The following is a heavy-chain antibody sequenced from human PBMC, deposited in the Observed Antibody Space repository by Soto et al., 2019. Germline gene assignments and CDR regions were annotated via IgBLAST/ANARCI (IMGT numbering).Heavy chain of an antibody. CDR2: INHSGST. CDR3: ARQTPYAFDI. CDR1: GGSFSGYY. V-gene: IGHV4-34*01. Sequence: SETLSLTCAVYGGSFSGYYWSWIRQPPGKGLEWIGEINHSGSTNYNPSLKSRVTISVDTSKDQFSLKLSSVTAADTAVYYCARQTPYAFDIWGQGTMVTVSS. J-gene: IGHJ3*02.